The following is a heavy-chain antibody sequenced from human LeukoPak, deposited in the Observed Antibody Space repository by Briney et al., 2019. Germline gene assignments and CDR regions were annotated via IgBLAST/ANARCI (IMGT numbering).Heavy chain of an antibody. J-gene: IGHJ6*03. CDR2: TSSSGSTI. CDR1: GFTFSDYY. V-gene: IGHV3-11*04. D-gene: IGHD3-3*01. CDR3: ARGGQMIFGVVIPGYMDV. Sequence: PGGSLRLSCAASGFTFSDYYMSWIRQAPGKGLEWVSYTSSSGSTIYYADSVKGRFTISRDNAKNSLYLQMNSLRAEDTAVYYCARGGQMIFGVVIPGYMDVWGKGTTVTVSS.